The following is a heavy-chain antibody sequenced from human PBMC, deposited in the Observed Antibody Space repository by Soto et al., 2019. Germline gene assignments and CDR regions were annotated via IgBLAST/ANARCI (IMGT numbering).Heavy chain of an antibody. CDR3: ARGIAARYDAFDF. D-gene: IGHD6-6*01. V-gene: IGHV1-69*06. CDR1: GGTFSSYA. CDR2: IIPIFGTA. J-gene: IGHJ3*01. Sequence: SVKVSCKASGGTFSSYAISWVRQAPGQGLEWMGGIIPIFGTANYAQKFQGRVTITADKSTSTAYMELSSLRSEDTAVYYCARGIAARYDAFDFWDQGTMVTVSS.